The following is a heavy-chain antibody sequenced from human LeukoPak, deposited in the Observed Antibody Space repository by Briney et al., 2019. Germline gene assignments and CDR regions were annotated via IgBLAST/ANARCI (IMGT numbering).Heavy chain of an antibody. D-gene: IGHD2-21*02. CDR1: GFTFSVYA. CDR3: VKDGLAFCGGDCYSYFDY. Sequence: GGPLRLSCSASGFTFSVYAIHWVRKAPGKGLEYVSTIISIGGSTYYADSVKGRFTISRDNSKNTVSLQMSSLRPEDTALFYCVKDGLAFCGGDCYSYFDYWGQGTLVTVFS. CDR2: IISIGGST. J-gene: IGHJ4*02. V-gene: IGHV3-64D*06.